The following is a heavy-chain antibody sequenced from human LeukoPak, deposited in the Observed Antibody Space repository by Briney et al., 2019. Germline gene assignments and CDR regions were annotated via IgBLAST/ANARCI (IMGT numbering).Heavy chain of an antibody. CDR1: GFTFTSSA. D-gene: IGHD2-21*02. J-gene: IGHJ4*02. CDR2: IVVGSGNT. CDR3: ARACGDCYTSDYFDY. V-gene: IGHV1-58*01. Sequence: SVKVSRKASGFTFTSSAVQWVRQARGQRLEWIGWIVVGSGNTNYAQKFQERVTITRDMSTSTAYMELSSLRSEDTAVYYCARACGDCYTSDYFDYWGQGTLVTVSS.